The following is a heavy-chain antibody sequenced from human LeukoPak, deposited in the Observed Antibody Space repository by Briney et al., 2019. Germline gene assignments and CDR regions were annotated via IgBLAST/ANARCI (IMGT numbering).Heavy chain of an antibody. V-gene: IGHV3-23*01. CDR3: ARGLASHYYYYMDV. D-gene: IGHD2-21*01. CDR2: ISGSGGST. Sequence: PGGSLRLSCAASGFTFSSYAMSWARQAPGKGLEWVSAISGSGGSTYYADSVKGRFTISRDNSKNTLYLQMNSLRAEDTAVYYCARGLASHYYYYMDVWGKGTTVTVSS. J-gene: IGHJ6*03. CDR1: GFTFSSYA.